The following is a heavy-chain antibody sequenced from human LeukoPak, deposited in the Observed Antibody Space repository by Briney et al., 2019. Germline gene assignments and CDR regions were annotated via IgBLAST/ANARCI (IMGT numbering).Heavy chain of an antibody. Sequence: SGTLSLTCAVSGGSISSSNWWSWVRQPPGKGLEWIGEIYHSGSTNYNPSLKSRVTISVDKSKNQFSLKLSSVTAADTAVYYCATSYSSGWTYYYYGMDVWGQGTTVTVFS. V-gene: IGHV4-4*02. D-gene: IGHD6-19*01. CDR1: GGSISSSNW. CDR3: ATSYSSGWTYYYYGMDV. J-gene: IGHJ6*02. CDR2: IYHSGST.